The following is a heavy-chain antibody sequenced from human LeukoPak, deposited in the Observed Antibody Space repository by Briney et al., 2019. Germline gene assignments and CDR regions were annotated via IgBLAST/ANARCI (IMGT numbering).Heavy chain of an antibody. CDR1: GFTFSSYG. D-gene: IGHD4-17*01. CDR2: IRSKANSYAT. Sequence: GGSLRLSCAASGFTFSSYGMHWVRQASGKGLEWVGRIRSKANSYATAYAASVKGRFTISRDDSKNTAYLQMNSLKTEDTAVYYCTLYYGDYVGSNWFDPWGQGTLVTVSS. V-gene: IGHV3-73*01. J-gene: IGHJ5*02. CDR3: TLYYGDYVGSNWFDP.